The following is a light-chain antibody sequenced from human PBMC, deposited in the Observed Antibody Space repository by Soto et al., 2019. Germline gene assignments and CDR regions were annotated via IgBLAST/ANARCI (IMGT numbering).Light chain of an antibody. CDR3: QQYHSYSRT. CDR1: QTISSW. V-gene: IGKV1-5*03. Sequence: IHRTDSPATLSGSVGDRVTITFLASQTISSWLAWYQQKPGKAPKLLIYKASTLKSGVPSRFSGSGSGTEFTLTISSLQPDDIATYYCQQYHSYSRTFGQGTKVDIK. J-gene: IGKJ1*01. CDR2: KAS.